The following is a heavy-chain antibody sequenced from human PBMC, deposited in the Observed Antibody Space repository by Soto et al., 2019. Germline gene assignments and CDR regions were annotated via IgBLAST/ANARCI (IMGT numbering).Heavy chain of an antibody. J-gene: IGHJ6*02. V-gene: IGHV1-2*04. CDR2: INPNSGGT. D-gene: IGHD2-2*01. CDR3: ARSTQLLEYYYYYYGMDV. Sequence: ASVKVSCKASGYTFTGYYMHWVRQAPGQGLEWMGWINPNSGGTNYAQKFQGWVTMTRDTSISTAYMELSRLRSDDTAVYYCARSTQLLEYYYYYYGMDVWGQGTTVTVSS. CDR1: GYTFTGYY.